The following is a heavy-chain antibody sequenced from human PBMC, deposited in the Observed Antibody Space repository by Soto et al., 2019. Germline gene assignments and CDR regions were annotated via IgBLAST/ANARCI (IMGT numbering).Heavy chain of an antibody. CDR3: ARVSIRGRNWFDP. CDR1: GDSVSSNSAT. V-gene: IGHV6-1*01. CDR2: TYYRSKWYN. J-gene: IGHJ5*02. D-gene: IGHD3-10*01. Sequence: SQTLSLTFAISGDSVSSNSATWNWIRQSPSRGLEWLGRTYYRSKWYNDYAVSVKSRVTINPDTSKNQFSLQLTSVTPEDTAVYYCARVSIRGRNWFDPWGQGSLVTVSS.